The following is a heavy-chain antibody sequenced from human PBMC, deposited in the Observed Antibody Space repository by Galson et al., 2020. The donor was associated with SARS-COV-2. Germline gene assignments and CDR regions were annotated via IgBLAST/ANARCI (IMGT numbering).Heavy chain of an antibody. D-gene: IGHD2-2*01. Sequence: SETLSLTCAVYGGSFSGYYWTWIRQPPGKGLEWIGEINHSGGTNYNPSLKSRVTISVDTSKNQFSLKLSSVTAADTAVYFCARGLGCSSSSCFLRFDPWGQGTLVTVSS. CDR2: INHSGGT. V-gene: IGHV4-34*01. CDR1: GGSFSGYY. J-gene: IGHJ5*02. CDR3: ARGLGCSSSSCFLRFDP.